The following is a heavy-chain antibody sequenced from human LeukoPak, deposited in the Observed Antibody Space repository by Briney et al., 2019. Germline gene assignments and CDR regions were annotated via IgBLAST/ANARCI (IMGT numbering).Heavy chain of an antibody. J-gene: IGHJ4*02. Sequence: SGTLSLTCAVSGGSISSSNWWSWVRQPPGKGLEWIGEIYHSGSTNYNPSLKSRVTISVDKSKNQFSLKLNSVTAADTAVYYCARVPLTSGYSYGQLHFDYWGQGTLVAVSS. D-gene: IGHD5-18*01. CDR2: IYHSGST. CDR3: ARVPLTSGYSYGQLHFDY. CDR1: GGSISSSNW. V-gene: IGHV4-4*02.